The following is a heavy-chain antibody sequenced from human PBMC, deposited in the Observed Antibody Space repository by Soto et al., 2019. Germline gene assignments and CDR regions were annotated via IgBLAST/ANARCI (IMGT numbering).Heavy chain of an antibody. D-gene: IGHD5-12*01. CDR1: VASISNHY. CDR3: ARGAEYSGYYFDY. V-gene: IGHV4-59*11. J-gene: IGHJ4*02. Sequence: PSRTLSLTCTFSVASISNHYWSWVRQPPGKGLEWIGYIYYSGSTNYNPSLKSRLTMSLDTSKNQFSLILNSVTAADTAVYYCARGAEYSGYYFDYWAQGTLVTVSS. CDR2: IYYSGST.